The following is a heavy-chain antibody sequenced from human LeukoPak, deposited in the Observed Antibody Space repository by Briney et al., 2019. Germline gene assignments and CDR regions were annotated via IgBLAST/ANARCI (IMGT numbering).Heavy chain of an antibody. J-gene: IGHJ6*02. D-gene: IGHD6-19*01. CDR3: ARDRAPNQWLVSYYYGMDV. Sequence: GGSLRLSCAASGFTFSSYAMHWVRQAPGKGLEWVAVISYDGSNKYYADSVKGRFTISRDNSKNTLYLQMNSLRAEDTAVYHCARDRAPNQWLVSYYYGMDVWGQGTTVTVSS. CDR1: GFTFSSYA. V-gene: IGHV3-30*04. CDR2: ISYDGSNK.